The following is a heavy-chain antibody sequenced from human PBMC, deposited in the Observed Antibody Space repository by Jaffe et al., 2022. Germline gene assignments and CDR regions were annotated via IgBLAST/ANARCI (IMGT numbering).Heavy chain of an antibody. V-gene: IGHV1-69*02. D-gene: IGHD2-2*01. CDR2: IIPILGIA. CDR1: GGTFSSYT. CDR3: ARVALMTCSSTSCFDY. Sequence: QVQLVQSGAEVKKPGSSVKVSCKASGGTFSSYTISWVRQAPGQGLEWMGRIIPILGIANYAQKFQGRVTITADKSTSTAYMELSSLRSEDTAVYYCARVALMTCSSTSCFDYWGQGTLVTVSS. J-gene: IGHJ4*02.